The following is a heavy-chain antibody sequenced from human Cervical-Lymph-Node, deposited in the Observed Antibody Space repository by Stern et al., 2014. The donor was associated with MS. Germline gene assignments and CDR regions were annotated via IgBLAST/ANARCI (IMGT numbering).Heavy chain of an antibody. D-gene: IGHD6-19*01. V-gene: IGHV3-66*02. CDR3: ARGWLAS. CDR1: GFTGNSNY. CDR2: IDSGGST. Sequence: EVQLVQSGGGLVQPGGSLRLSCVISGFTGNSNYMTWARQAPGKGLECVSVIDSGGSTYYADSVKGRFTISRDNSKNTLFLQMNSLRPEDTAVYFCARGWLASWGQGTLVTVSS. J-gene: IGHJ5*02.